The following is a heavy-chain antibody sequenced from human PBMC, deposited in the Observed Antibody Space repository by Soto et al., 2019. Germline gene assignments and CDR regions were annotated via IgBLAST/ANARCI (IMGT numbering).Heavy chain of an antibody. V-gene: IGHV1-69*13. CDR3: ARLYYYYDSSGYLNWFDP. Sequence: ASVKVSCKASGGTFSSYAISWVRQAPGQGLEWMGGIIPIFGKANYAQKFQGRVTITAGESTSTAYMELSSLRSEDTAVYYCARLYYYYDSSGYLNWFDPWGQGTLVTVSS. CDR1: GGTFSSYA. D-gene: IGHD3-22*01. CDR2: IIPIFGKA. J-gene: IGHJ5*02.